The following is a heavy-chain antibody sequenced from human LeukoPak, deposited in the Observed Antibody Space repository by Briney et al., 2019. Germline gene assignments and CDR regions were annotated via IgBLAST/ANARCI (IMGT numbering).Heavy chain of an antibody. D-gene: IGHD3-22*01. J-gene: IGHJ4*02. CDR3: ARHDQIVVAEIDY. CDR1: GGSIISSSYY. Sequence: SETLSLTCNVSGGSIISSSYYWDWIRQPPGKGLEWIGSIYYSGTTYYNASLESRVTISIDTSKNQFSLKLSSVTAADTAVYYCARHDQIVVAEIDYWGQGTLVTVSS. CDR2: IYYSGTT. V-gene: IGHV4-39*01.